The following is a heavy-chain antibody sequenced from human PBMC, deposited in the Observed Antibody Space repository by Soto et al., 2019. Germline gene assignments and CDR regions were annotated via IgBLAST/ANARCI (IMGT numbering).Heavy chain of an antibody. Sequence: PGESLKLSCEGSGYTFTSYWIGWVRQMPGKGLEWMGIIYLGDSDTRYNPSFQGQVTISADKSISTAYLQWSSLKASDTALYYCARSPGGYTSGWYKWYFDYWGPGTLVTVSS. CDR2: IYLGDSDT. CDR1: GYTFTSYW. J-gene: IGHJ4*02. D-gene: IGHD6-19*01. CDR3: ARSPGGYTSGWYKWYFDY. V-gene: IGHV5-51*01.